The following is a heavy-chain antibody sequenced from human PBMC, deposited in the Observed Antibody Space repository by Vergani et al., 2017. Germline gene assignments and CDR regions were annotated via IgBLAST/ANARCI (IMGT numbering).Heavy chain of an antibody. CDR1: GFSFPGYA. Sequence: VQLVESGGDLVQPGRSLRLSCEASGFSFPGYAMSWVRQAPGRGLESVTFTRPHEDGAFYSASVRGRFTVSRDNSKNTLYLEMNRLNVDDTAIYYCGKTQGTVVGTWWFDPWGQGTPVTVSS. V-gene: IGHV3-30*02. CDR2: TRPHEDGA. CDR3: GKTQGTVVGTWWFDP. J-gene: IGHJ5*02. D-gene: IGHD1-7*01.